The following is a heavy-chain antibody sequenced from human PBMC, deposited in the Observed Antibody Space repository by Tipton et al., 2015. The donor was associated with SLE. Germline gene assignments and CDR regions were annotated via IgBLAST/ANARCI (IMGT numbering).Heavy chain of an antibody. V-gene: IGHV1-18*01. CDR2: ATTYKGNT. CDR3: ARDVGALDY. J-gene: IGHJ4*02. D-gene: IGHD1-26*01. CDR1: GCTFMNYG. Sequence: QSGAEVKKPGASVKVSCKASGCTFMNYGISWVRQARGQGLEWMGWATTYKGNTNYAQKFQGRVTMTADTSTDTAYMELRSLTSDDTALYYCARDVGALDYWGQGTLVTVSS.